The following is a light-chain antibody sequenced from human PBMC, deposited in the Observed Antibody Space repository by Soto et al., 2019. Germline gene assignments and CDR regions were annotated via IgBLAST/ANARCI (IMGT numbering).Light chain of an antibody. CDR1: SSNIGTNT. J-gene: IGLJ3*02. V-gene: IGLV1-44*01. CDR3: AAWDARLNGEV. CDR2: SND. Sequence: QSVLTQPPSTSGTPGQRVTISCSGSSSNIGTNTVNWYQQVPGTAPKLLIYSNDQRPSRVPDRFTGSKSGTSVSLAISGLQSEDEADYFCAAWDARLNGEVFGGGTKVTVL.